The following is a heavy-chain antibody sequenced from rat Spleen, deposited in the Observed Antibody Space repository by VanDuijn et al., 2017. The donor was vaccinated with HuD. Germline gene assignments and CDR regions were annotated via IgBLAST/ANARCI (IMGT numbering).Heavy chain of an antibody. CDR3: ARRHYGYTDYFDY. CDR2: ISYGDSSGHSGT. D-gene: IGHD1-9*01. Sequence: EVQLLGTGGGLVQPGRSLKLSCAASGSTFSSNGMHWICQAPTKGLEWVATISYGDSSGHSGTYYRDSVRGRFTISRDDAKSTLSLQMDILRSEDTATYYCARRHYGYTDYFDYWGQGVMVTVSS. J-gene: IGHJ2*01. CDR1: GSTFSSNG. V-gene: IGHV5-29*01.